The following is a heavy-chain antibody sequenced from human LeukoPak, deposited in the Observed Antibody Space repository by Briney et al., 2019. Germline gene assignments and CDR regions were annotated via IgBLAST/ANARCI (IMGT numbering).Heavy chain of an antibody. Sequence: GGSLRLSCAASGFTFINYAMSWVRQAPGKGLEWVAAVSGSGGSTYYADSVRGRFTISRDNSKNTLYLQMNSLRAEDTAVYYCARGSTYYDSSGQVPFDYWGQGTLVTVSS. D-gene: IGHD3-22*01. CDR2: VSGSGGST. V-gene: IGHV3-23*01. CDR3: ARGSTYYDSSGQVPFDY. CDR1: GFTFINYA. J-gene: IGHJ4*02.